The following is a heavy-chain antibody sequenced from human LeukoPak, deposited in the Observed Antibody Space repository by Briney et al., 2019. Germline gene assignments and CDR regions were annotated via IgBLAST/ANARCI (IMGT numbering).Heavy chain of an antibody. CDR2: IYSGGST. Sequence: GGSLRLSCAASGFTFSNFWMHWVRQAPGKGLEWVSVIYSGGSTYYADSVKGRFTISRDNSKNTLYLQMNSLRAEDTAVYYCARGNYYYDSSGYHLDYWGQGTPVTVSS. J-gene: IGHJ4*02. CDR1: GFTFSNFW. D-gene: IGHD3-22*01. V-gene: IGHV3-53*01. CDR3: ARGNYYYDSSGYHLDY.